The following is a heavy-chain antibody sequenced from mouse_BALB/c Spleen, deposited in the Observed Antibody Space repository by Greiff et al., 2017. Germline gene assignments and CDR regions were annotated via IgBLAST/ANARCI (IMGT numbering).Heavy chain of an antibody. Sequence: DVKLVESGGGLVKPGGSLKLSCAASGFTFSDYYMYWVRQTPEKRLEWVATISDGGSYTYYPDSVKGRFTISRDNAKNNLYLQMSSLKSEDTAMYYCARDGMVTTGNYYAMDYWGQGTSVTVSS. D-gene: IGHD2-3*01. CDR3: ARDGMVTTGNYYAMDY. CDR1: GFTFSDYY. CDR2: ISDGGSYT. V-gene: IGHV5-4*02. J-gene: IGHJ4*01.